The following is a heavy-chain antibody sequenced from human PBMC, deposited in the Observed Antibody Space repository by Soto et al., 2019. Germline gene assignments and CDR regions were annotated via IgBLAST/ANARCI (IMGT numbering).Heavy chain of an antibody. D-gene: IGHD3-16*01. CDR3: AGDVTVNYYDSTYYYYAMDV. CDR1: GGTFTSHA. J-gene: IGHJ6*02. Sequence: QVQLVQSGAEVKMPGSSVQVSCKASGGTFTSHAISWVRQAPGQGREWMGVIIPFFKATNYAQKFQGRVTITADDSMSTVNMDLYSLTSEDTAVYYCAGDVTVNYYDSTYYYYAMDVWGQGTTVTVSS. V-gene: IGHV1-69*01. CDR2: IIPFFKAT.